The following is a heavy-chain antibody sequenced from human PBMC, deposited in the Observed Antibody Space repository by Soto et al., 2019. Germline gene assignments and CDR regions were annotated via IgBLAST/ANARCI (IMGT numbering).Heavy chain of an antibody. Sequence: SVKVSCKASGGTFSSYAISWVRQAPGQGLEWMGGIIPILGTANYAQKFQGRVTITADESTSTAYMELSSLRSEDTAVYYCARWGPYCSSTSCYYYYYGMDVWGQGTTVTVSS. CDR3: ARWGPYCSSTSCYYYYYGMDV. CDR2: IIPILGTA. CDR1: GGTFSSYA. D-gene: IGHD2-2*01. V-gene: IGHV1-69*13. J-gene: IGHJ6*02.